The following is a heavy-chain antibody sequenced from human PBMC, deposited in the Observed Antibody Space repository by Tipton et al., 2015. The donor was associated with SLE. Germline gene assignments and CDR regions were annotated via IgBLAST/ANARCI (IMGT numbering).Heavy chain of an antibody. Sequence: SLRLSCAASGFTFSSYAMHWVRQAPGKGLEWVAVISYDGSNKYYADSVKDRFTISRDNSKNTLYLQMNSLRAEDTAVYYCARGGGYSSSAYLDYWGQGTLVTVSS. V-gene: IGHV3-30-3*01. CDR1: GFTFSSYA. CDR3: ARGGGYSSSAYLDY. CDR2: ISYDGSNK. D-gene: IGHD6-6*01. J-gene: IGHJ4*02.